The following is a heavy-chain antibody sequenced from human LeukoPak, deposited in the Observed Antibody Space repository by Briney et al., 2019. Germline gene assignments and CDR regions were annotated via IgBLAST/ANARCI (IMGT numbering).Heavy chain of an antibody. CDR2: IIPIFGTA. Sequence: EASVKVSCKASGGTFSSYAISWVRQAPGQGLEWMGGIIPIFGTANYAQKFQGRVTITADESTSTAYMELSSLRSEDTAVYYCASDCSGGSCYSHYGMDARGQGTTVTVSS. CDR1: GGTFSSYA. J-gene: IGHJ6*02. V-gene: IGHV1-69*01. CDR3: ASDCSGGSCYSHYGMDA. D-gene: IGHD2-15*01.